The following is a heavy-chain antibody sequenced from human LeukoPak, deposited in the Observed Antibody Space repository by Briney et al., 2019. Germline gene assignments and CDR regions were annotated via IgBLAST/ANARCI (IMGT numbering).Heavy chain of an antibody. D-gene: IGHD6-19*01. CDR3: ARGWLVDY. CDR2: IKQDGSEK. CDR1: EFTFSSYG. V-gene: IGHV3-7*01. J-gene: IGHJ4*02. Sequence: GGSLRLSCAASEFTFSSYGMHWVRQAPGKGLEWVANIKQDGSEKYYVDSVKGRFTISRDNAKNSLYLQMNSLRAEDTAVYCCARGWLVDYWGQGTLVTVSS.